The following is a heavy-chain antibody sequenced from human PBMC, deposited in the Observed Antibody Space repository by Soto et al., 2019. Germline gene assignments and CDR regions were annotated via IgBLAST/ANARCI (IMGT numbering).Heavy chain of an antibody. Sequence: QVQLVQSGAEVKKPGASVKVSCKASGYTFTGYYMHWVRQAPGQGLEWMGWINPNSGGTNYAQKFQGRVTMTRDTSISTAYMELSRLRSDDTAVYYCARVIPHITIFGVVNNWFDPWGQGTLVTVSS. D-gene: IGHD3-3*01. CDR3: ARVIPHITIFGVVNNWFDP. J-gene: IGHJ5*02. CDR2: INPNSGGT. CDR1: GYTFTGYY. V-gene: IGHV1-2*02.